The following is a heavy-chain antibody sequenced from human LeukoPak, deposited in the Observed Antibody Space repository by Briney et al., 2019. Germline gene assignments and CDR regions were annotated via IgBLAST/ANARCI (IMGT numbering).Heavy chain of an antibody. CDR3: ARSGDWLMGPIDY. Sequence: SETLSLTCTVSGGSISGSSYYWGWIRQAPGKGLEWIGRMYYSGNTYYNPALKSRVTISEDTSKNQFSLKLSSVTAADTAVYYCARSGDWLMGPIDYWGQGTLVTVSS. CDR1: GGSISGSSYY. CDR2: MYYSGNT. J-gene: IGHJ4*02. V-gene: IGHV4-39*07. D-gene: IGHD3-9*01.